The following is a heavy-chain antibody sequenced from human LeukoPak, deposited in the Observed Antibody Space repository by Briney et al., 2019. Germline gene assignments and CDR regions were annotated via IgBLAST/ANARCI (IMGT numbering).Heavy chain of an antibody. V-gene: IGHV3-7*01. CDR3: ARIGVPRYTWKGFYYYYMDV. J-gene: IGHJ6*03. D-gene: IGHD1-1*01. Sequence: GGSLRLSCTVSGFTFSSYWMSWVRQAPGKGLEWVANISDKSYVDSVKGRFTVSRDNAKKPLYLQMNSLRAEDTAVYYCARIGVPRYTWKGFYYYYMDVWGKGTTVTVSS. CDR2: ISDK. CDR1: GFTFSSYW.